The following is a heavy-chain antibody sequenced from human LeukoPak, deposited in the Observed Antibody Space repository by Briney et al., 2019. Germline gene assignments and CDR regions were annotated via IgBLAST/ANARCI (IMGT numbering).Heavy chain of an antibody. Sequence: GGSLRLSCAASGFIFSSYAMTWVRQAPGRGLEWLSTISGSGTTTYYVDSVKGRFTISRDNSKNTLYLQMNSLRAEDTAVYYCARGGDLWFGESVWGQGTLVTVSS. J-gene: IGHJ4*02. CDR1: GFIFSSYA. D-gene: IGHD3-10*01. V-gene: IGHV3-23*01. CDR2: ISGSGTTT. CDR3: ARGGDLWFGESV.